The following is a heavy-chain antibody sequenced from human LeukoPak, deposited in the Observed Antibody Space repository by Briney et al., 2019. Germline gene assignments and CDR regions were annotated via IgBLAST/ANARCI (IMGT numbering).Heavy chain of an antibody. J-gene: IGHJ4*02. CDR3: AKGLEVRGTKGVHY. D-gene: IGHD2-8*01. Sequence: AGGSLRLSCAASGFTFSNYAMGWVRQAPGKGLEWVSSLSGSGDYTYYADSVKGRFTISRDNSNNTLYLQMNNMRAEDTAIYYCAKGLEVRGTKGVHYWGQGTLVTVSS. CDR1: GFTFSNYA. CDR2: LSGSGDYT. V-gene: IGHV3-23*01.